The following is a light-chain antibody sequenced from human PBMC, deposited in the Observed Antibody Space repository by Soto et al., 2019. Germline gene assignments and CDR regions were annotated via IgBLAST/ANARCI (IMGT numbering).Light chain of an antibody. CDR1: QSISDL. Sequence: DIQMTQSPSTLSASVGDRVTITCRASQSISDLLAWYQQKPGKAPKLLIYEASNLKSGVPSRFSGSGSGTEYTLTISRLQPDDFASYYCQQYNGFWTFGQGTKVEIK. CDR2: EAS. V-gene: IGKV1-5*03. CDR3: QQYNGFWT. J-gene: IGKJ1*01.